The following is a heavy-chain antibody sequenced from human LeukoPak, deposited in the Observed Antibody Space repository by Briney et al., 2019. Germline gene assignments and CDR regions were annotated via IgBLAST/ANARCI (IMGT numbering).Heavy chain of an antibody. Sequence: PSETLSLTCTVSGGSISSSIYYWGWIRQPPGKGLEWIGSTYYSGSTYYNPSLKSRVTISVDTSKTQFSLKLSSVTAADTAVYYCATMDIVATAIDYWGQGTLVTVSS. CDR1: GGSISSSIYY. V-gene: IGHV4-39*07. D-gene: IGHD5-12*01. CDR2: TYYSGST. J-gene: IGHJ4*02. CDR3: ATMDIVATAIDY.